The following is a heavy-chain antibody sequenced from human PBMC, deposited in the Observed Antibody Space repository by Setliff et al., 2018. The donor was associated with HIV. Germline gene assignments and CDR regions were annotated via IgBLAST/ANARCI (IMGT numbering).Heavy chain of an antibody. V-gene: IGHV4-61*09. CDR3: ARGLTGGNSISDFDY. CDR1: GGSISSGSYY. D-gene: IGHD2-21*02. CDR2: IYTSGST. Sequence: PSETLSLTCTVSGGSISSGSYYWSWIRQPAGKGLEWIGHIYTSGSTNYNPSLKSRVTISVDTSKNQFSLKLTSVTAADTAVYYCARGLTGGNSISDFDYWGQGTLVTVSS. J-gene: IGHJ4*02.